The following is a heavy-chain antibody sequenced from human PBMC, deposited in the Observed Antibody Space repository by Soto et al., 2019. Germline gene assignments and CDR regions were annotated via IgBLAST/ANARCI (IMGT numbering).Heavy chain of an antibody. CDR1: GFTFSSYA. CDR2: ISGSGGST. V-gene: IGHV3-23*01. CDR3: AAGYCSGWYPFDI. D-gene: IGHD6-19*01. J-gene: IGHJ3*02. Sequence: EVQLLESGGGLVQPGGSLRLSCEASGFTFSSYAMSWVRQAPGKGLEWVSAISGSGGSTYYADSVKGRFTISRDNSKNTLYLQMNSLRAEDTAVYYCAAGYCSGWYPFDIWGQGTMVTVSS.